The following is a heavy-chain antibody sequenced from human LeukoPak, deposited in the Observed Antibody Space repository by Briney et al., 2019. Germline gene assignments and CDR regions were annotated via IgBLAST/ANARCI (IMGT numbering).Heavy chain of an antibody. CDR2: ISGSGGST. Sequence: GGSLRLSCAASGFTFSSYEMHWVRQGPGKGLEWVSAISGSGGSTYYADSVKGRFTISRDNSKNTLYLQMNSLRAEDTAVYYCANEQIRADYWGQGTLVTVSS. CDR3: ANEQIRADY. V-gene: IGHV3-23*01. J-gene: IGHJ4*02. CDR1: GFTFSSYE.